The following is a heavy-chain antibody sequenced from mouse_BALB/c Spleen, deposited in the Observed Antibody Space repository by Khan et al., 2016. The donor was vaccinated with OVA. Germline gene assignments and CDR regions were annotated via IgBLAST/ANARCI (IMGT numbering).Heavy chain of an antibody. J-gene: IGHJ4*01. CDR2: IWSDGKT. CDR1: GFSLSNYG. CDR3: ARNTRMSTTVMDY. V-gene: IGHV2-6*02. D-gene: IGHD2-4*01. Sequence: QVQLKQSGPGLVAPSQSLSITCTVSGFSLSNYGVHWVRQPPGKGLEWLVVIWSDGKTTYNSTLKSSLSISKDNSKSQVFLKMNSLQTDDTAMYYCARNTRMSTTVMDYWGQGTSVTVSS.